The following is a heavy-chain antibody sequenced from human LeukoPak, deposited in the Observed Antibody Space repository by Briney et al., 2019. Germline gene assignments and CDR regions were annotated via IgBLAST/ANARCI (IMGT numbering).Heavy chain of an antibody. D-gene: IGHD2-2*01. CDR2: ISSSSSYI. Sequence: KTGGSLRLSCAASGFTFSSYSMNWVRQAPGKGLEWVSSISSSSSYIYYADSVKGRFTISRDNAKNSLYLQMNSLRAEDTAVYYCARPHCSSTSCYGHYFQHWGRGTLVTVSS. V-gene: IGHV3-21*01. CDR1: GFTFSSYS. CDR3: ARPHCSSTSCYGHYFQH. J-gene: IGHJ1*01.